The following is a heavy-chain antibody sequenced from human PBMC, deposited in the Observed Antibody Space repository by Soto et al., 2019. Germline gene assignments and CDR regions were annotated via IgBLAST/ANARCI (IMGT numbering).Heavy chain of an antibody. D-gene: IGHD2-21*01. CDR2: ISYDGSDK. V-gene: IGHV3-30*18. Sequence: GASLKISCAASGFTFSSHAIHWLRQSPGKGLQWVAVISYDGSDKYYADSVKGRFTISRDNSKNTLYLQMSSLGAEDTAVYYCAKDVAQGSTGHFDFWGQGTLVTVYS. CDR3: AKDVAQGSTGHFDF. J-gene: IGHJ4*02. CDR1: GFTFSSHA.